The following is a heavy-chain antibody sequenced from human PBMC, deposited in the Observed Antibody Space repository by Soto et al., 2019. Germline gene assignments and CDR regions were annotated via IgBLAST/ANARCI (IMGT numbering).Heavy chain of an antibody. D-gene: IGHD6-13*01. V-gene: IGHV3-21*01. CDR2: ISSTSTNI. CDR1: GFTFSSYI. J-gene: IGHJ3*01. CDR3: ARGIATSSLVTFDV. Sequence: GGSLRLSCAAPGFTFSSYIMHWVRQAPGKGLEWISTISSTSTNIYYADSVKDRFTISRDNPKNSLYLQMNSLRAEDMAVYYCARGIATSSLVTFDVWGQGTMVTVSP.